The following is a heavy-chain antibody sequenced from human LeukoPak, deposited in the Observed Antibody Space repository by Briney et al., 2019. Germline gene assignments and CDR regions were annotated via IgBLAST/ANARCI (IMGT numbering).Heavy chain of an antibody. CDR3: AKSPGSGWTHNWFDP. CDR1: GFTFSSYA. J-gene: IGHJ5*02. D-gene: IGHD6-19*01. Sequence: GGSLRLSCAAAGFTFSSYAMSWVRQAPGKGLEWVSAISGSGGSTYYADCVKGRFTISRDNSKNTLYLQMKSLRAEDTAVYYCAKSPGSGWTHNWFDPWGQGTLVTVSS. V-gene: IGHV3-23*01. CDR2: ISGSGGST.